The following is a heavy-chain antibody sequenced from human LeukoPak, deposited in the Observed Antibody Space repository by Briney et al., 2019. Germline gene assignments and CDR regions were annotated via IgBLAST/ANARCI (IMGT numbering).Heavy chain of an antibody. CDR3: AKASSGWYGAPFDY. J-gene: IGHJ4*02. CDR1: GFTFSSYW. Sequence: GGPLRLSCAASGFTFSSYWMHWVRQAPGKGLEWVSGISWNSGSIGYADSVKGRFTISRDNAKNSLYLQMNSLRAEDMALYYCAKASSGWYGAPFDYWGQGTLVTVSS. CDR2: ISWNSGSI. D-gene: IGHD6-19*01. V-gene: IGHV3-9*03.